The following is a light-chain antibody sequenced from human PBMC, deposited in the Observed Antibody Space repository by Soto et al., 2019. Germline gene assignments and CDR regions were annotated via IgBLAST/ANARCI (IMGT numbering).Light chain of an antibody. CDR1: SSDVGGYKY. J-gene: IGLJ2*01. V-gene: IGLV2-8*01. CDR2: EVS. CDR3: SSYAGSNNWVV. Sequence: QSVLTQPPSASGSPGQSVTISCTGTSSDVGGYKYVSWYQQHPGKAPKLMIYEVSKRPSGVPDRFSGSKSGNTASPTVSGLQAEDEADYYCSSYAGSNNWVVFGGGTKLTVL.